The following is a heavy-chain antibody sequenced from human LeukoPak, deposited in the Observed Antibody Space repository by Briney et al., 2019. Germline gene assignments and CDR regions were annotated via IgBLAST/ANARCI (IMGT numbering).Heavy chain of an antibody. D-gene: IGHD2-15*01. J-gene: IGHJ4*02. CDR3: ASLVLGYCSGGSCYRHFDY. CDR2: IYHSGST. CDR1: GGSISSGGYY. Sequence: SETLSLTCTVSGGSISSGGYYWSWIRQPPGKGLEWIGYIYHSGSTYYNPSLKSRVTISVDRSKNQFSLKLSSVTAADTAVYYCASLVLGYCSGGSCYRHFDYWGQGTLVAVSS. V-gene: IGHV4-30-2*01.